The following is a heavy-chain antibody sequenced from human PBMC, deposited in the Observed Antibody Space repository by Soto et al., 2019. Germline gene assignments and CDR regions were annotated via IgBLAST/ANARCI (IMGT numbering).Heavy chain of an antibody. D-gene: IGHD3-10*01. Sequence: QVQLVQSGAEMKKPGSSVKVTCKASGGTFSSNSISWVRQAPGQGLEWMGGVIPTFGTAKYAQKFQGRVMITADESTRTSHMELRSLTSEDTAVYYRARDRGLVGPDKWGQGTLVSVSS. CDR2: VIPTFGTA. CDR3: ARDRGLVGPDK. J-gene: IGHJ4*02. V-gene: IGHV1-69*12. CDR1: GGTFSSNS.